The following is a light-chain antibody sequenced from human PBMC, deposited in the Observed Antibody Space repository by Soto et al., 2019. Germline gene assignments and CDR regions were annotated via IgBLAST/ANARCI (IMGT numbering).Light chain of an antibody. CDR3: LLYYGGTQLV. CDR1: TGAVTSGYY. V-gene: IGLV7-43*01. CDR2: STT. J-gene: IGLJ2*01. Sequence: QAVVTQEPSLTVSPGGTVTLTCASSTGAVTSGYYANWFQQKPGQAPRPLIYSTTNKHSWTPARFSCSLLGGKAALTLSGVQPEDEAEYYCLLYYGGTQLVFGGGTQLTVL.